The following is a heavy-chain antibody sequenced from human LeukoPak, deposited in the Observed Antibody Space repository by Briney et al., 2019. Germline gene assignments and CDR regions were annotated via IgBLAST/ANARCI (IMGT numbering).Heavy chain of an antibody. Sequence: SVKVSCKASGGTFSNYAISWVRQAPGQGLEWMGRIIPMFGTTNYAQKFQGRVTITADESTSTAYMEVSSLRIEDTAVYYCASVTVTTWAPDGHMDVWGKGTTVTVSS. J-gene: IGHJ6*03. CDR2: IIPMFGTT. D-gene: IGHD4-11*01. CDR1: GGTFSNYA. V-gene: IGHV1-69*13. CDR3: ASVTVTTWAPDGHMDV.